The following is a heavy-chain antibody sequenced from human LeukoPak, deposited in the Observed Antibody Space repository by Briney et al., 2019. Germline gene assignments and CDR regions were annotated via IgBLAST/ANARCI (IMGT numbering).Heavy chain of an antibody. Sequence: SETLSLTCAVSGGSISSGGYSWSWIRQPPGKGLEWIGYIYHSGSTYYNPSLKSRVTISVDRSKNQSSLKLGSVTAADTAVYYCASTTYYYDSSGYSHDAFDIWGQGTMVTVSS. CDR2: IYHSGST. J-gene: IGHJ3*02. D-gene: IGHD3-22*01. CDR3: ASTTYYYDSSGYSHDAFDI. CDR1: GGSISSGGYS. V-gene: IGHV4-30-2*01.